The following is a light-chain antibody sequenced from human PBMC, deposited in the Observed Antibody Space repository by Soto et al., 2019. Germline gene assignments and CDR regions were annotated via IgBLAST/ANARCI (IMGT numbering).Light chain of an antibody. Sequence: QSALTQPASGSGSPGQSITISCTGTSSDVGSYNLVSWYQQHPGKAHKLMIYEGSKRPSGVSNRFSGFKSGNRASLTISGIQAEDEADYYCCSYAGSSTLVFGVGTQLTVL. J-gene: IGLJ7*01. CDR1: SSDVGSYNL. CDR3: CSYAGSSTLV. CDR2: EGS. V-gene: IGLV2-23*01.